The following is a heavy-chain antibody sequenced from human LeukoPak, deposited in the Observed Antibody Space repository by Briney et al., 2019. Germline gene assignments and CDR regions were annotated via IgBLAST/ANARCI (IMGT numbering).Heavy chain of an antibody. CDR1: GYTFTSYD. V-gene: IGHV1-69*04. CDR2: IIPILGIA. J-gene: IGHJ6*03. D-gene: IGHD6-19*01. CDR3: AGAQAVAGPIDYYYMDV. Sequence: GASVKVSCKASGYTFTSYDINWVRQAPGQGLEWMGRIIPILGIANYAQKFQGRVTITADKSTSTAYMELSSLRSEDTAVYYCAGAQAVAGPIDYYYMDVWGKGTTVTVSS.